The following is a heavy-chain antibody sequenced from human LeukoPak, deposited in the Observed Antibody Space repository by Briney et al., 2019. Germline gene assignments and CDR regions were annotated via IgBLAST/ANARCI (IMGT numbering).Heavy chain of an antibody. CDR3: LNFIASTIMNY. V-gene: IGHV4-39*07. Sequence: SETLSLTCTVSGDSITSSSYYWGCIRQPPGKGPECIGTISHGGSTYYNPSLKSRVSISGDTSKTQFSLTLSSVTAADTAVYYCLNFIASTIMNYWGQGALVIVSS. CDR2: ISHGGST. CDR1: GDSITSSSYY. D-gene: IGHD5/OR15-5a*01. J-gene: IGHJ4*02.